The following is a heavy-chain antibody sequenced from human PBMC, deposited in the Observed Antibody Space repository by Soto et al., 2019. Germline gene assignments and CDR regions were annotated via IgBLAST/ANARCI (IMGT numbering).Heavy chain of an antibody. J-gene: IGHJ3*02. D-gene: IGHD3-16*01. CDR3: ARDSGGGGAFDI. Sequence: QVQLQESGPGLVKPSQTLSLTCSVSGGSISSGDYYWSWIRQPPGKGLEWIGYIYYSGSTYYNPFLTSRFTISIDTSKNQFSLKLSSVTAADTAVYYCARDSGGGGAFDIWGQGTMVTVSS. CDR2: IYYSGST. CDR1: GGSISSGDYY. V-gene: IGHV4-30-4*01.